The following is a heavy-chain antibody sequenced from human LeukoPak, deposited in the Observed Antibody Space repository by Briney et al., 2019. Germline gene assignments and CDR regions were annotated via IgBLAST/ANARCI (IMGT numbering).Heavy chain of an antibody. CDR3: ARKPYSYGSPFDY. CDR1: GGSINNGGYY. D-gene: IGHD3-10*01. Sequence: PSETLSLTCTVSGGSINNGGYYWSWIRQHPGKGLEWIGYIYYSGSAYYNPSLKSRVTISVDTSKNHFSLKLSSVTAADTAVYYCARKPYSYGSPFDYWGQGTLVTVS. V-gene: IGHV4-31*03. CDR2: IYYSGSA. J-gene: IGHJ4*02.